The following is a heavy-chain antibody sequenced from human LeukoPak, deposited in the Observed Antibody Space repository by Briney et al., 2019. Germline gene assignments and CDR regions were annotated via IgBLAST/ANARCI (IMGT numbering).Heavy chain of an antibody. V-gene: IGHV4-61*02. J-gene: IGHJ4*02. Sequence: SETLSLTCTVSGGSISSGSYYWSWIRQPAGKGLEWIGRIYTSGSTNYNPSLKSRVTISVDTSKNQFSLKLSSVTAADTAVYYCARDQWELLFWGQGTLVTVSS. CDR2: IYTSGST. D-gene: IGHD1-26*01. CDR1: GGSISSGSYY. CDR3: ARDQWELLF.